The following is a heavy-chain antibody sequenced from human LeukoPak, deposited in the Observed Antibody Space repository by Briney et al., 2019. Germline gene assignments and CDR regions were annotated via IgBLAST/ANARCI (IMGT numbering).Heavy chain of an antibody. CDR1: GYTFTSYD. Sequence: ASVKVSCKASGYTFTSYDINWVRQATGQGLEWMGWMNPNSGNTDYALKFQGRVTITRNTSISTAYMELSSLRSQDTAVYYCARRRVGTHFDSWGQGTLVTASS. V-gene: IGHV1-8*03. J-gene: IGHJ4*02. D-gene: IGHD1-14*01. CDR2: MNPNSGNT. CDR3: ARRRVGTHFDS.